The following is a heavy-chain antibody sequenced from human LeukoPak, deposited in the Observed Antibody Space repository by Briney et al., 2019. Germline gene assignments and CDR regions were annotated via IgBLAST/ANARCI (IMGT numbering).Heavy chain of an antibody. D-gene: IGHD2-2*01. J-gene: IGHJ4*02. CDR3: ARGGGYCTSTSCYPGV. Sequence: GGSLRLSCAASGFTFDDYGMSWVRQAPGKGLEWVSGINWYGGSTGYADSVKGRFTISRDNAKNSLYLQMNSLRADNTALYNCARGGGYCTSTSCYPGVCGQGTLVTVSS. CDR1: GFTFDDYG. V-gene: IGHV3-20*01. CDR2: INWYGGST.